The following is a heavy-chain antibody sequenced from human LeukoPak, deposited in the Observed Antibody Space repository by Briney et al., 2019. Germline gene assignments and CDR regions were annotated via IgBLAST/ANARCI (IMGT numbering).Heavy chain of an antibody. D-gene: IGHD3-22*01. CDR2: ISGSGGST. CDR3: AKPAYYDSNGYYSPFDY. Sequence: GGSLRLSCAASGFTFSSYWMHWVRQAPGKGLEWVSAISGSGGSTYYADFVKGRFTISRDNSKNTVYLQMNSLRAEDTAVYYCAKPAYYDSNGYYSPFDYWGQGTLVTVSS. V-gene: IGHV3-23*01. J-gene: IGHJ4*02. CDR1: GFTFSSYW.